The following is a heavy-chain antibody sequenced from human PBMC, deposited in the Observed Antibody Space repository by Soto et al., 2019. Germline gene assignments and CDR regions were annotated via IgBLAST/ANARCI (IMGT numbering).Heavy chain of an antibody. CDR1: GFTFSSYW. D-gene: IGHD3-22*01. V-gene: IGHV3-21*01. J-gene: IGHJ3*01. CDR3: ARVVYFDRSAYGL. Sequence: GGSLRLSCAASGFTFSSYWMSWVRQAPGKGLEWVSSISGDSNYIYYADSVQGRFTISRDNAKNSVYLQMNSLRAEDTAVYYCARVVYFDRSAYGLWGQGTMGTVSS. CDR2: ISGDSNYI.